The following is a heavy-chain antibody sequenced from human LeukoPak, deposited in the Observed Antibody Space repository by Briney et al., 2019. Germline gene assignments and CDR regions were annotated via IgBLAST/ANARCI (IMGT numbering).Heavy chain of an antibody. CDR2: INPSGGST. CDR3: ARVALRPYSSGWFDY. J-gene: IGHJ4*02. Sequence: ASVKVSCKASGYTFTSYAMHWVRQAPGQGLEWMGIINPSGGSTSYAQKFQGRVTMTRDTSTSTVYMELSSLRSEDTAVYYCARVALRPYSSGWFDYWGQGTLVTVSS. CDR1: GYTFTSYA. V-gene: IGHV1-46*01. D-gene: IGHD6-19*01.